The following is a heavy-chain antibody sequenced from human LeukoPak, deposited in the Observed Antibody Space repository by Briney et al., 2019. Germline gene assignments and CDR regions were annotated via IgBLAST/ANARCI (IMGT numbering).Heavy chain of an antibody. V-gene: IGHV3-48*03. J-gene: IGHJ3*02. CDR1: GFTFSSYE. Sequence: PGGSLRLSCEASGFTFSSYEMNWIRQAPGKGLEWVSYVSKSGGTMKNADSVKGRFTVSRDNAKNSLYLQMDSLTAEDTAVYYCATAVIRGRGTMVTVSS. CDR2: VSKSGGTM. CDR3: ATAVI.